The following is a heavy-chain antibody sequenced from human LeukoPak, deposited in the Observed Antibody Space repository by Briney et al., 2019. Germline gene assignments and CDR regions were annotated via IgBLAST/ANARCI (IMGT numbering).Heavy chain of an antibody. CDR2: IYNDDDT. J-gene: IGHJ4*02. CDR3: ARVLRYQLPPDF. D-gene: IGHD2-2*01. V-gene: IGHV3-53*01. Sequence: PGGSLRLSCAASGYTVSSNYMSWVRQAPGKGLHWVSVIYNDDDTYYADSVKGRFTISRDSSKNTLYLQMNSLRVEDTAVYYCARVLRYQLPPDFWGQGTLVTVSS. CDR1: GYTVSSNY.